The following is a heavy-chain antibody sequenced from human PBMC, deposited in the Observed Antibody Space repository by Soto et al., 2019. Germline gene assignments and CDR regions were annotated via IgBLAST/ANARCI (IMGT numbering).Heavy chain of an antibody. D-gene: IGHD1-1*01. V-gene: IGHV3-33*01. Sequence: HAQLVESGGGVVQPGRSLRLSCEASGFMFGTSGMHWVRQAPGKGLEWVSGIWLDGSERHYADSVKGRFTISRDNAKNTVFLQMNSLRVEDTAVYFCARDASGTTSFLVSWGQGTLVTVSS. J-gene: IGHJ5*01. CDR3: ARDASGTTSFLVS. CDR2: IWLDGSER. CDR1: GFMFGTSG.